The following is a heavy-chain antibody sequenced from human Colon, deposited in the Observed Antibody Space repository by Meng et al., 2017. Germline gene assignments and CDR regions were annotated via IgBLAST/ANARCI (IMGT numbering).Heavy chain of an antibody. J-gene: IGHJ4*02. Sequence: QVQMVQSASEVKKPGASVKLTCKTSGYLFRYFAMNGVRQPPGRGIEWMGWSHNKTGNPTYGKAFTGRFVFSLDTSTSNAYLQINALQHDDTAVYYCAREGSDSYIDFWGQGTLVTVSS. CDR2: SHNKTGNP. V-gene: IGHV7-4-1*02. CDR3: AREGSDSYIDF. CDR1: GYLFRYFA. D-gene: IGHD1-26*01.